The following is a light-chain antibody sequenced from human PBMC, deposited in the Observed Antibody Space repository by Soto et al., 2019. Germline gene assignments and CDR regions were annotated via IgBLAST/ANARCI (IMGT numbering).Light chain of an antibody. CDR1: SSDVGAYNY. CDR2: EVN. J-gene: IGLJ1*01. CDR3: SSYAGSNNYV. Sequence: QSVLTQPASVSGSPGQSITISCTGTSSDVGAYNYVSWYQQHPGKAPKLMIYEVNYRPSGVSNRFSGSKSGITASLTISGLQAEDEAYYYCSSYAGSNNYVFGTGTKVTVL. V-gene: IGLV2-14*01.